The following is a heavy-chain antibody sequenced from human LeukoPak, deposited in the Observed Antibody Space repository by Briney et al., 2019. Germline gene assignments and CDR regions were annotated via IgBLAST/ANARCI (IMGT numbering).Heavy chain of an antibody. J-gene: IGHJ4*02. CDR3: TRVGYIDEGIDY. CDR2: IRQDGSKK. Sequence: GGSLRLSCVASGFPFSSYWMTWVRQAPGKGLEWVANIRQDGSKKSYVDSVKGRFTISRENAKNSLYLQMNSLRAEDTAIYYCTRVGYIDEGIDYWGRGTLVTVSS. D-gene: IGHD5-24*01. CDR1: GFPFSSYW. V-gene: IGHV3-7*04.